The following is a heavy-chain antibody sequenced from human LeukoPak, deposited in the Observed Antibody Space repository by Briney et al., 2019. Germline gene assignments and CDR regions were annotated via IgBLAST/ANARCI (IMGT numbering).Heavy chain of an antibody. D-gene: IGHD3-22*01. CDR2: ISAYNGNT. Sequence: GASVKVSCKASGYTFTSYGISWVRQAPGQGPEWMGWISAYNGNTNYAQKFQGRVTMTRDTSTSTVYMELSSLRSEDTAVYYCARDHYDSSGYYDYWGQGTLVTVSS. V-gene: IGHV1-18*01. CDR3: ARDHYDSSGYYDY. CDR1: GYTFTSYG. J-gene: IGHJ4*02.